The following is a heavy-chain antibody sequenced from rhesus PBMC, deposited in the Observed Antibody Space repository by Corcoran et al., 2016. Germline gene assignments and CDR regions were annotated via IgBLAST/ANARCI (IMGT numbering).Heavy chain of an antibody. CDR3: ARVGLQYLDWTHDY. D-gene: IGHD3-3*01. CDR1: GGAIRDSYY. V-gene: IGHV4S7*01. Sequence: QVQLQESGPGLVKPSETLSLTCAVSGGAIRDSYYWRWLRQPPGQGLQWIGYNYVSGGITYYNPSLKSRVTISTDTSKNQFSLKLSSVTAADTAVYYCARVGLQYLDWTHDYWGQGVLVTVSS. J-gene: IGHJ4*01. CDR2: NYVSGGIT.